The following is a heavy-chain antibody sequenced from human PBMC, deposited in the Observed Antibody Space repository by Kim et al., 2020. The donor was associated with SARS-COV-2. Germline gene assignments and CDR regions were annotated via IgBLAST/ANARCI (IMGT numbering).Heavy chain of an antibody. Sequence: GGSLRLSCAASGFTFSNAWMSWVRQAPGNGLEWVGRIKSKTDGGTTDYAAPVKGRFTISRDDSKNTLYLQMNSLKTEDTAVYYCTTLGLLNYYDSSDWGQGTLVTVSS. CDR2: IKSKTDGGTT. J-gene: IGHJ4*02. CDR3: TTLGLLNYYDSSD. D-gene: IGHD3-22*01. V-gene: IGHV3-15*01. CDR1: GFTFSNAW.